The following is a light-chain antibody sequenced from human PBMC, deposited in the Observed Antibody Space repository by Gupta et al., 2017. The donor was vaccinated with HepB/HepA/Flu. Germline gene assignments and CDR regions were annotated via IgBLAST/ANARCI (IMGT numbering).Light chain of an antibody. V-gene: IGKV3-20*01. CDR3: QQNGSSPRT. CDR2: GAS. CDR1: QSVSGSY. Sequence: ETELTQSPGTLSLSTGERATLSCRASQSVSGSYLAWYQQKPGQAPRLLIYGASSRDSGVPDRFSGSGSGTDFTLTISRLEPEDFAVYYCQQNGSSPRTFGQGTKLEIK. J-gene: IGKJ2*01.